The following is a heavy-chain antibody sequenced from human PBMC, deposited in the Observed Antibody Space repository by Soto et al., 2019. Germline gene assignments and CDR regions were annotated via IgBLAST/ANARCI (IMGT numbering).Heavy chain of an antibody. CDR2: ISGSGGST. CDR3: ARGSSSWYESYYYGMDV. CDR1: GFTFSSYA. V-gene: IGHV3-23*01. Sequence: GGSLRLSCAASGFTFSSYAMSWVRQAPGKGLEWVSAISGSGGSTYYADSVKGRFTISRDNSKNTLYLQMNSLRAEDTAVYYCARGSSSWYESYYYGMDVRGQGTTVTVSS. J-gene: IGHJ6*02. D-gene: IGHD6-13*01.